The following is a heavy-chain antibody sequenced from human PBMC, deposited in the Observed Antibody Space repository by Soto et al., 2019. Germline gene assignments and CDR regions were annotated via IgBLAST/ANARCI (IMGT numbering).Heavy chain of an antibody. V-gene: IGHV1-69*02. J-gene: IGHJ4*02. D-gene: IGHD6-19*01. Sequence: SVKVSCKASGGTFSSYTISWVRQAPGQGLEWMGRIIPILGIANYAQKFQGRVTITADKSTSTAYMELSSLRSEDTAVYYCARSGYSSGWSVTQAFDYWGQGTLVTVSS. CDR2: IIPILGIA. CDR3: ARSGYSSGWSVTQAFDY. CDR1: GGTFSSYT.